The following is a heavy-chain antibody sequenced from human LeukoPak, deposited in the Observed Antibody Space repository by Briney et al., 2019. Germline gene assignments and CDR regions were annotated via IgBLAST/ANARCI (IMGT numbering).Heavy chain of an antibody. V-gene: IGHV3-33*01. CDR3: ARGRGTYFYFEY. Sequence: PGGSLRLSCAASGFTFSSYGMHWVRQAPGKGLEWVAVIWYDGSNKYYADSVKGRFTISRDNSKNTLYLQMNSLRAEDTAVYYCARGRGTYFYFEYWGQGTLVTVSS. D-gene: IGHD1-26*01. CDR1: GFTFSSYG. CDR2: IWYDGSNK. J-gene: IGHJ4*02.